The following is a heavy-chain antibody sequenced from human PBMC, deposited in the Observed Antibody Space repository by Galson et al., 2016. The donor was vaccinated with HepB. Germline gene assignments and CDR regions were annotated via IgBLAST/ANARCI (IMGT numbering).Heavy chain of an antibody. CDR3: ARDLPHYDFWSGFPD. V-gene: IGHV1-69*01. CDR2: ITPIFGTG. Sequence: SWVRRTPGQGLEWMGGITPIFGTGDYAQKFQGRVTITADESTSTAYMELSSLRSEDTAVYYCARDLPHYDFWSGFPDWGQGTTVTVSS. D-gene: IGHD3-3*01. J-gene: IGHJ6*02.